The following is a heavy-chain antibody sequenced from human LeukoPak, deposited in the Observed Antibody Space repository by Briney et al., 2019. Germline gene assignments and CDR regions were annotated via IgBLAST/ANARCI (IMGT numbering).Heavy chain of an antibody. CDR2: VISKTDGGTT. J-gene: IGHJ4*02. CDR1: GFTFSNAW. V-gene: IGHV3-15*01. CDR3: TTQADY. Sequence: KPGGSLRLSCAASGFTFSNAWMSWVRQAPGKGLEWVGRVISKTDGGTTDYAAPVKGRFTISRDDSKNTLYLQMNSLKTEDTAVYYCTTQADYWGQGTLVTVSP.